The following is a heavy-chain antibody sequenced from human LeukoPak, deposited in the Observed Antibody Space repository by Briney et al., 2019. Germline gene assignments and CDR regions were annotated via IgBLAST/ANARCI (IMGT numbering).Heavy chain of an antibody. CDR2: IYYSGST. V-gene: IGHV4-39*07. Sequence: PSETLSLTCTVSGGSISSSSYHWGWIRQPPGKGLEWIGSIYYSGSTYYNPSLKSRVTISVDTSKNQFSLKLSSVTAADTAVYYCARESNGIVGATSLDYWGQGTLVTVSS. D-gene: IGHD1-26*01. J-gene: IGHJ4*02. CDR3: ARESNGIVGATSLDY. CDR1: GGSISSSSYH.